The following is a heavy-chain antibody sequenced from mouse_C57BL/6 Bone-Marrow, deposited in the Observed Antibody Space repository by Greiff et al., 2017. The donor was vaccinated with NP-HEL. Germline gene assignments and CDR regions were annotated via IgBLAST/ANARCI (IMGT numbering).Heavy chain of an antibody. CDR3: ARWSYYYGFFAY. J-gene: IGHJ3*01. Sequence: QPWAELVRPGTSVKLSCKASGYTFTSYWMHWVKQRPGQGLEWIGVIDPSDSYTNYSPPFTGKATLTVDTSYSTAYMQLSSLTSEESAVYYCARWSYYYGFFAYWGQGTLVTVSA. CDR2: IDPSDSYT. CDR1: GYTFTSYW. V-gene: IGHV1-59*01. D-gene: IGHD1-2*01.